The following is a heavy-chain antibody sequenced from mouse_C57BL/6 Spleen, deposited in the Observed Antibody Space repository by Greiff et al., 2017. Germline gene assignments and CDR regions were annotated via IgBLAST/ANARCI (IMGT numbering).Heavy chain of an antibody. D-gene: IGHD4-1*01. J-gene: IGHJ2*01. CDR3: TRGLGRGYYFDY. Sequence: VQVVESGGGLVQPGGSMKLSCAASGFTFSDAWMDWVRQSPEKGLEWVAEIRNKANNHATYYAESVKGRFTISRDDSKSSVYLQMKSLRAEDTGIYYCTRGLGRGYYFDYWGQGTTLTVSS. CDR2: IRNKANNHAT. CDR1: GFTFSDAW. V-gene: IGHV6-6*01.